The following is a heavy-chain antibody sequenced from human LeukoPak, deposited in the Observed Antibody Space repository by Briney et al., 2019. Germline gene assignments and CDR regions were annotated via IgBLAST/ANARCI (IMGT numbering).Heavy chain of an antibody. J-gene: IGHJ4*02. Sequence: PSETLSLTCTVSDGFISSSSYYWGWIRQPPGKGLEWIGSIFYSGTTHYNPSLQSRVTISVDTFKNQFFLNQTSVTAADTAVYYCARGKRLGGYYYDNWGQGTRVTVSS. CDR3: ARGKRLGGYYYDN. D-gene: IGHD3-22*01. V-gene: IGHV4-39*07. CDR2: IFYSGTT. CDR1: DGFISSSSYY.